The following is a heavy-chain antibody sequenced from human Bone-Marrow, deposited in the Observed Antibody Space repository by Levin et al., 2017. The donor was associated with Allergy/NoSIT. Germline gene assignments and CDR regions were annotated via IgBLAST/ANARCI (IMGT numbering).Heavy chain of an antibody. J-gene: IGHJ6*03. CDR3: ARGLTIYDILTGYYRPYYYYYMDV. CDR2: INHSGST. Sequence: SETLSLTCAVYGGSFSGYYWSWIRQPPGKGLEWIGEINHSGSTNYNPSLKSRVTISVDTSKNQFSLKLSSVTAADTAVYYCARGLTIYDILTGYYRPYYYYYMDVWGKGTTVTVSS. V-gene: IGHV4-34*01. CDR1: GGSFSGYY. D-gene: IGHD3-9*01.